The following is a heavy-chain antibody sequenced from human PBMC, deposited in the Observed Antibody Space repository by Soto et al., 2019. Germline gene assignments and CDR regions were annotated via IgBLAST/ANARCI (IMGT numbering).Heavy chain of an antibody. V-gene: IGHV3-23*01. J-gene: IGHJ6*02. CDR3: AKDTEMATVYYYYGMDV. D-gene: IGHD4-4*01. CDR1: GFTFSSYA. Sequence: EVQLLESGGGLVHPGGSLRLSCAASGFTFSSYAMSWVRQAPGKGLEWVSAISGSGGSTYYADSVKGRFTISRDNSKNTLYLQMNSLRAEDTAVYYCAKDTEMATVYYYYGMDVWGQGTTVTVSS. CDR2: ISGSGGST.